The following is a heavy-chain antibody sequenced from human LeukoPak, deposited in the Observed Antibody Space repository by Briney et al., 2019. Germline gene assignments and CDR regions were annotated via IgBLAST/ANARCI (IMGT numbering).Heavy chain of an antibody. CDR1: GGSISSGDYY. CDR2: IYYSGSS. CDR3: ARGIRSDIVVVPAAIPLGGWFDP. Sequence: SETLSLTCTVSGGSISSGDYYWSWIRQPPGKGLEWIGYIYYSGSSYYNPSLKSRVTISVDTSKNQFSLKLSSVTAADTAVYYCARGIRSDIVVVPAAIPLGGWFDPWGQGTLVTVSS. D-gene: IGHD2-2*02. J-gene: IGHJ5*02. V-gene: IGHV4-30-4*01.